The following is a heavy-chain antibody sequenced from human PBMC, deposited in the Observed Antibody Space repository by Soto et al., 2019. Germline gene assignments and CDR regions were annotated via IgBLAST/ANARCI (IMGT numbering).Heavy chain of an antibody. CDR3: ARGDIVVVPAASDAFDI. J-gene: IGHJ3*02. V-gene: IGHV4-31*03. Sequence: SVTLSVTCTVAGGSICRWCSYWCWIRQHPGKGLEWIGYIYYSGSTYYNPSLKSRVTISVDTSKNQFSLKLSSVTAADTAVYYCARGDIVVVPAASDAFDIWGQGTMVTVSS. D-gene: IGHD2-2*01. CDR2: IYYSGST. CDR1: GGSICRWCSY.